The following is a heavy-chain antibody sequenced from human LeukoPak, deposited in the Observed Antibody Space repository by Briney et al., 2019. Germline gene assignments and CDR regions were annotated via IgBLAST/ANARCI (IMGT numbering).Heavy chain of an antibody. Sequence: ASVKVSCKASGYTFTSYGISWVRQAPGQGLEWMGWITAYNGNTNYAQKLQGRLTMTTDTSTSTAYMELRSLRSDDTAVYFCARVQYDILTGYLSYMDVWGKGTTVTISS. CDR1: GYTFTSYG. J-gene: IGHJ6*03. CDR2: ITAYNGNT. D-gene: IGHD3-9*01. CDR3: ARVQYDILTGYLSYMDV. V-gene: IGHV1-18*01.